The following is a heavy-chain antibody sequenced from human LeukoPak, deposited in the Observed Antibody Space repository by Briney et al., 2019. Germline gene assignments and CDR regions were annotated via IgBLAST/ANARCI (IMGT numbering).Heavy chain of an antibody. CDR2: IRSSSSYI. J-gene: IGHJ4*02. Sequence: GGSLRFSCAASGFTFSNYDMNWVRQAPGKGLEWVSSIRSSSSYIYYADSVKGRFAISRDNAKNSLYLQMYSLRAEDTAVYYCAGTYGSGSYPNYWGQGTLVSVSS. CDR1: GFTFSNYD. CDR3: AGTYGSGSYPNY. V-gene: IGHV3-21*01. D-gene: IGHD3-10*01.